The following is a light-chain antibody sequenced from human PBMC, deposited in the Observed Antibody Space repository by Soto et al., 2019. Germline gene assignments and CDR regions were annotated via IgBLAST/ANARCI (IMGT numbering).Light chain of an antibody. Sequence: EIVLTQSPATLSLSPGERATLSCRASQSGGDHLAWYQQKPGQAPRLLIYDASNRATGIPARFSGSGYGTDFTLAISSLEPEDFAVYYCQQRSNWPPVTFGGGTKVEIK. CDR3: QQRSNWPPVT. J-gene: IGKJ4*01. CDR1: QSGGDH. CDR2: DAS. V-gene: IGKV3-11*01.